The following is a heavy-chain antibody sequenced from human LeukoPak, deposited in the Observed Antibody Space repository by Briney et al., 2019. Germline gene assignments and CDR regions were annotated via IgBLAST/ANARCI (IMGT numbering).Heavy chain of an antibody. J-gene: IGHJ4*02. CDR3: ARGRNMVRGVISLGY. V-gene: IGHV1-8*01. D-gene: IGHD3-10*01. CDR1: GYTFTSYD. CDR2: MNPNSDNT. Sequence: GASVKVSCKASGYTFTSYDINWVRQATGQGLEWMGWMNPNSDNTGYAQKFQGRVTMTRNTSISTAYMELSSLRSEDTAVYYCARGRNMVRGVISLGYWGQGTLVTVSS.